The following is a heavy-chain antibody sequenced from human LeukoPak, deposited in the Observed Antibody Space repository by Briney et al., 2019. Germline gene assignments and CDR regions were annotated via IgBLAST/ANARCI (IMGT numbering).Heavy chain of an antibody. D-gene: IGHD3-9*01. CDR3: ARAKLRYFDWLPFDI. J-gene: IGHJ3*02. Sequence: ASVKVSCKASGYTFTGYYMHWVRQAPGQGLEWMGWISAYNGNTNYAQKLQGRVTMTTDTSTSTAYMELRSLRSDDTAVYYCARAKLRYFDWLPFDIWGQGTMVTVSS. CDR1: GYTFTGYY. CDR2: ISAYNGNT. V-gene: IGHV1-18*04.